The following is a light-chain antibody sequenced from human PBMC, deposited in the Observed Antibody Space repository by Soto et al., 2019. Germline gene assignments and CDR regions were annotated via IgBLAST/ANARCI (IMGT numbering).Light chain of an antibody. CDR2: GAS. J-gene: IGKJ1*01. V-gene: IGKV3-20*01. CDR1: QSVSTY. Sequence: PGEGATLSCRASQSVSTYLAWYPQRPGQAPLFLISGASCRATGIPDRFSDCGSRTDFSLIIGRLEPEDFAVYICQQYGASPWTFGQGTKVDIK. CDR3: QQYGASPWT.